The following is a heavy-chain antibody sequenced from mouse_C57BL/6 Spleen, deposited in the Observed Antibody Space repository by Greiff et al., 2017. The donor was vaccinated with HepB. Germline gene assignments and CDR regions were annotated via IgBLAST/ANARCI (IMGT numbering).Heavy chain of an antibody. CDR2: IDPETGGN. CDR1: GYTFTDYE. CDR3: TRGVEYFDY. V-gene: IGHV1-15*01. Sequence: QVQLQQSGAELVRPGASVTLSCKASGYTFTDYEMHWVKQTPVHGLEWIGAIDPETGGNAYNQKFKGKAILTADKSSSTAYMELRSLKSEDSAVYYCTRGVEYFDYWGQGTTLTVSS. J-gene: IGHJ2*01.